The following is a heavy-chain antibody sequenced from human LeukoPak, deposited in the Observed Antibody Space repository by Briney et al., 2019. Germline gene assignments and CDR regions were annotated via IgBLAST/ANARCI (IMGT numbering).Heavy chain of an antibody. V-gene: IGHV1-18*04. CDR3: AREKPWGYGSGSDGMDV. CDR1: GYTFTNYG. Sequence: ASVKVSCRASGYTFTNYGITWVRQAPGQGLEWMGWISAYNGNTNYAQKFQGRVTMTTDTSTSTAYMELRSLRSDDTAVHYCAREKPWGYGSGSDGMDVWGKGTTVTVSS. J-gene: IGHJ6*04. CDR2: ISAYNGNT. D-gene: IGHD3-10*01.